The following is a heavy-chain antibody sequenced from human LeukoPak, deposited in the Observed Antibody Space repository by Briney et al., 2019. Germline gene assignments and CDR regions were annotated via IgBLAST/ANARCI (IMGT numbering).Heavy chain of an antibody. V-gene: IGHV3-30*04. CDR2: ISSDGSNK. D-gene: IGHD6-19*01. Sequence: GGSLRLSCAASGFTFSSYAMHWVRQAPGKGLEWVAVISSDGSNKYYADSVKGRFTISRDNSKNTLYLQMNSLRADDTAVYYCARVEAVAGTYFDYWGQGTLVTVSS. CDR1: GFTFSSYA. J-gene: IGHJ4*02. CDR3: ARVEAVAGTYFDY.